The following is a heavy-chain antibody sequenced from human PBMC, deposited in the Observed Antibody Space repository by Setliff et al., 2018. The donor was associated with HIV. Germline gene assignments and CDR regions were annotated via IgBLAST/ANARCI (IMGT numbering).Heavy chain of an antibody. V-gene: IGHV1-69*13. CDR2: IIPVFGTA. J-gene: IGHJ6*02. CDR1: GDTFSSYA. D-gene: IGHD5-18*01. Sequence: SVKVSCKASGDTFSSYAISWVRQAPGQGPEWMGGIIPVFGTANYAQRFQGRVTITADESTNTVYMELRSLRSEDTAVYYCAREKGNVDSSMVPYYYYGMDVWGQGTTVTVSS. CDR3: AREKGNVDSSMVPYYYYGMDV.